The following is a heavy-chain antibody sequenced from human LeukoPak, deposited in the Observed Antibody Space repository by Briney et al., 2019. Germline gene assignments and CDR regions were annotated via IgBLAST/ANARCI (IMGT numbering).Heavy chain of an antibody. CDR2: INRSGST. CDR1: GGSFSGYY. D-gene: IGHD1-26*01. CDR3: ARRGWGWPFDY. V-gene: IGHV4-34*01. J-gene: IGHJ4*02. Sequence: SETLSLTCAVYGGSFSGYYWSWIRQPPGKGLEWIGEINRSGSTNYNPSLKSRVTISVDTSKNQFSLKLSSVTAADTAVYYCARRGWGWPFDYWGQGTLVTVSS.